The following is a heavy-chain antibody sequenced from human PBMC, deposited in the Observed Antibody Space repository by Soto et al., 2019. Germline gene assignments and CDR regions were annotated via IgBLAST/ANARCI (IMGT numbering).Heavy chain of an antibody. CDR1: GGSISSGGYY. J-gene: IGHJ5*02. CDR2: IYYSGST. V-gene: IGHV4-31*03. D-gene: IGHD6-6*01. Sequence: PSETLSLTCTVSGGSISSGGYYWSWIRQHPGKGLEWIGYIYYSGSTYYNPSLKSRVTISVDTSKNQFSLKLSSVTAADTAVYYCARVSARGRRGPSNWFDPWGQGTLVTVSS. CDR3: ARVSARGRRGPSNWFDP.